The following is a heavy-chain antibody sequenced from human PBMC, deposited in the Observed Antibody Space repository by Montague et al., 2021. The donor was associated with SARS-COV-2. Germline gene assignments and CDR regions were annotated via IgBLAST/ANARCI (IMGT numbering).Heavy chain of an antibody. D-gene: IGHD3-10*01. J-gene: IGHJ6*02. CDR2: IDWDDDK. V-gene: IGHV2-70*11. Sequence: PALVKPTQTLTLTCTFSGFSLSTSGMCVSWIRQPPGKALEWLARIDWDDDKYYSTSLKTRLTISKDTSKNQEVLTMTNMDPVDTATYYCARTAGTDYTGYYYYAMDVWGQGTTVTVSS. CDR1: GFSLSTSGMC. CDR3: ARTAGTDYTGYYYYAMDV.